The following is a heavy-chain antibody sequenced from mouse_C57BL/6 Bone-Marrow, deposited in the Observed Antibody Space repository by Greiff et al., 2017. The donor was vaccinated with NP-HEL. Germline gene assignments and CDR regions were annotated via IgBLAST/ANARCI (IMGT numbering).Heavy chain of an antibody. Sequence: VQLQQSGAELVKPGASVKLSCTASGFNIKDYYMHWVKQRTEQGLEWIGRIDPEDGETKYAPKFQSKATITADTSSNTAYLQLSSLTSEDTAVYYCALIYYGNLDYWGQGTTLTVSS. J-gene: IGHJ2*01. V-gene: IGHV14-2*01. CDR3: ALIYYGNLDY. D-gene: IGHD2-1*01. CDR1: GFNIKDYY. CDR2: IDPEDGET.